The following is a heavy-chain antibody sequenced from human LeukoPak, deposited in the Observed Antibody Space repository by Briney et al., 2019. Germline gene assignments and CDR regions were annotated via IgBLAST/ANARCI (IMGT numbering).Heavy chain of an antibody. CDR3: AKEHYYDSSGYYPSFDY. D-gene: IGHD3-22*01. J-gene: IGHJ4*02. CDR1: GFTFSSYG. CDR2: ISYDGSNK. V-gene: IGHV3-30*18. Sequence: GGSLRLSCVASGFTFSSYGMHWVRQAPGKGLEWVAVISYDGSNKYYADSVKGRFTISRDNSKNTLYLQMNSLRAEDTAVYYCAKEHYYDSSGYYPSFDYWGQGTLVTVSS.